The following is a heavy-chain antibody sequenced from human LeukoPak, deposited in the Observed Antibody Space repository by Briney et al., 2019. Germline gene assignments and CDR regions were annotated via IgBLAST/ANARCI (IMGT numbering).Heavy chain of an antibody. J-gene: IGHJ4*02. CDR3: AKYGSGILRGCFDY. D-gene: IGHD3-10*01. CDR2: ISGSGGST. V-gene: IGHV3-23*01. Sequence: GGSLRLSCAASGWTFSSYAMSRVRQAPGKGLEWVSAISGSGGSTYYADSVKGRFTISRDNSKNTLYLQMNSLRAEDTAVYYCAKYGSGILRGCFDYWGQGTLVTVSS. CDR1: GWTFSSYA.